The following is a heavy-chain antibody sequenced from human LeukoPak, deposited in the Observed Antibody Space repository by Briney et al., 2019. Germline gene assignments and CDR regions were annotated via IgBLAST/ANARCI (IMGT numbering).Heavy chain of an antibody. D-gene: IGHD6-13*01. CDR1: GVSISSYY. CDR3: ASLHSSSWYNWFDP. CDR2: IYYSGST. V-gene: IGHV4-59*08. Sequence: SETLSLTCTVSGVSISSYYWSWIRQPPGKGLEWIGYIYYSGSTNYNPSLESRVTISVDTSKNQFSLKLSSVTAADTAVYYCASLHSSSWYNWFDPWGQGTLVTVSS. J-gene: IGHJ5*02.